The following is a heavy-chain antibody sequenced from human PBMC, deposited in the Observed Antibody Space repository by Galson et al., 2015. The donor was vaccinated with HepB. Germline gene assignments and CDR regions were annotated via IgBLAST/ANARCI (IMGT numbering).Heavy chain of an antibody. J-gene: IGHJ5*02. CDR2: IYSGGST. V-gene: IGHV3-66*02. CDR1: GFTVSSNY. Sequence: SLRLSCAASGFTVSSNYMSWVRQAPGKGLEWVSVIYSGGSTYYADSVKGRFTISRDNSKNTLYLQMNSLRAEDTAVYYCARESLSNWFDPWGQGTLVTVSS. CDR3: ARESLSNWFDP. D-gene: IGHD3-9*01.